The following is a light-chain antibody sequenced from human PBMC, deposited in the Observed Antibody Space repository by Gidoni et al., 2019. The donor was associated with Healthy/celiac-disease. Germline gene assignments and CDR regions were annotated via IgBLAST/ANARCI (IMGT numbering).Light chain of an antibody. CDR2: WAS. J-gene: IGKJ2*01. V-gene: IGKV4-1*01. Sequence: DIVMTQAPDYLAVSLGERATINCKSSQSVLYSSNNKNYLALYQQKPGQPPKLLICWASTRESGVPDRFSGSGSGADFTLTISSLQAEDVAVYYCQQYYSTSYTFXHXTKLXIK. CDR1: QSVLYSSNNKNY. CDR3: QQYYSTSYT.